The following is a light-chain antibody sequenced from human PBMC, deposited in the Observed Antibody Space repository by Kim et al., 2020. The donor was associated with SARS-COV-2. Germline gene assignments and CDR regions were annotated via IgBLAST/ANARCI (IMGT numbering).Light chain of an antibody. CDR2: TAS. J-gene: IGKJ2*01. CDR3: QQSYSTPYT. V-gene: IGKV1-39*01. Sequence: ASVGDRVTMTCRAGQSIGDYLSWYQQKPGKAPKLLIYTASSLQSGVPSRFSGSGSGTDFTLTISSLQPEDFATYYCQQSYSTPYTFGQGTKLEI. CDR1: QSIGDY.